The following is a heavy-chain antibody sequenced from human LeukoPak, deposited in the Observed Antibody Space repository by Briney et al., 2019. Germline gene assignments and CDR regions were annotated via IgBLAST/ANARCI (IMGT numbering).Heavy chain of an antibody. D-gene: IGHD3-10*02. V-gene: IGHV3-23*01. CDR2: ISGSVGST. CDR3: AKVLGYYYVLDAFDI. CDR1: GFTFSSYA. J-gene: IGHJ3*02. Sequence: GGSLRLSCAASGFTFSSYAMSWVRQAPGKGLEWVSAISGSVGSTYYADSVNGRFTISRDNSKNTLYLKMNRLRAEVTAVYYGAKVLGYYYVLDAFDIWGQGTMVTVSS.